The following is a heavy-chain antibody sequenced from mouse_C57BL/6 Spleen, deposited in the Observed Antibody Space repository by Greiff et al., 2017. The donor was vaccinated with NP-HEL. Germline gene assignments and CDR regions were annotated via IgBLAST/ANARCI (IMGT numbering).Heavy chain of an antibody. CDR2: IWTGGGT. D-gene: IGHD1-1*01. CDR1: GFSLTSYA. Sequence: VMLVESGPGLVAPSQSLSITCTVSGFSLTSYAISWVRQPPGKGLEWLGVIWTGGGTNYNSALTSRLSISKDNSKSQVFLKMNSLQTDDTARYYCARLYGSRTPYYAMDYWGQGTSVTVSS. J-gene: IGHJ4*01. V-gene: IGHV2-9-1*01. CDR3: ARLYGSRTPYYAMDY.